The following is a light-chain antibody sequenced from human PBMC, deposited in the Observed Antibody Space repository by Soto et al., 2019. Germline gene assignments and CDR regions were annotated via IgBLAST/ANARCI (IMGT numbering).Light chain of an antibody. CDR2: DAS. J-gene: IGKJ1*01. CDR1: QSISIY. CDR3: QQSYSHPRT. Sequence: DIQMTQSPSSLSTSVGDRVTITCRASQSISIYLNWYQQRPGKAPKLLIYDASSLQSGVPSRFSGSGSGTDFTLTISTLQPEDCATYYCQQSYSHPRTFGQGTKVDIK. V-gene: IGKV1-39*01.